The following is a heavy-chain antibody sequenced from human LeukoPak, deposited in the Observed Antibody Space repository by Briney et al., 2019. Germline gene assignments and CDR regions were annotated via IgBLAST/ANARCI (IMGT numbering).Heavy chain of an antibody. J-gene: IGHJ4*02. CDR2: ISGSGGST. V-gene: IGHV3-23*01. D-gene: IGHD3-10*01. Sequence: GGSLRLSCAASGFTFSSYAMSWVRQAPGKGLEWVSAISGSGGSTYYADSVKGRFTISRDNSKNTLHLQMNSLRAEDTAVYYCAKVFQGYYGSGSYFFDYWGQGTLVTVSS. CDR3: AKVFQGYYGSGSYFFDY. CDR1: GFTFSSYA.